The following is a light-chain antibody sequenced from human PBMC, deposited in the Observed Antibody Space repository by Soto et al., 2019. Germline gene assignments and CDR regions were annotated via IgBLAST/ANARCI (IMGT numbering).Light chain of an antibody. CDR2: GNS. CDR3: QSYDSSRSWG. Sequence: QLVLTQPPSVSGAPGQRVTISCTGSSSNIGAGYDVHWYQQLPGTAPKLLIYGNSNRPSGVPDRFSGSKSGTSASLAITGLQAEDEADYYCQSYDSSRSWGFGGGTKLTVL. CDR1: SSNIGAGYD. J-gene: IGLJ3*02. V-gene: IGLV1-40*01.